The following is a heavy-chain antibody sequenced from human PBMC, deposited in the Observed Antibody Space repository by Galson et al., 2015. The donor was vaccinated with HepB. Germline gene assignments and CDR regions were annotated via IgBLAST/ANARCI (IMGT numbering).Heavy chain of an antibody. CDR3: ARHRGYSSSWLGRLGNNWFDP. Sequence: QSGAEVKKPGESLRISCKGSGYSFTSYWISWVRQMPGKGLEWMGRIDPSDSYTNYSPSFQGHVTISADKSISTAYLQWSSLKASDTAMYYCARHRGYSSSWLGRLGNNWFDPWGQGTLVTVSS. J-gene: IGHJ5*02. CDR2: IDPSDSYT. CDR1: GYSFTSYW. V-gene: IGHV5-10-1*01. D-gene: IGHD6-13*01.